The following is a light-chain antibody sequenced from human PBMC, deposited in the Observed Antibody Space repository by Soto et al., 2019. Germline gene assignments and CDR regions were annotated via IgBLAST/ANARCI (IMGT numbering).Light chain of an antibody. V-gene: IGLV2-14*01. J-gene: IGLJ3*02. CDR2: DVS. CDR3: TSYTRSDIGV. CDR1: SSDVGGYDF. Sequence: QSALTQPASVSGSPGQSITISCTGTSSDVGGYDFVSWYQQRPGKDPKLIIYDVSNRPSGVSNRFSGSKSGNTASLTISGLQAEDEADYYCTSYTRSDIGVFGGGTKLTVL.